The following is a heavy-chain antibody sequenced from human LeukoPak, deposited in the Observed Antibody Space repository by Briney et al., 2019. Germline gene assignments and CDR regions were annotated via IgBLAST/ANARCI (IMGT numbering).Heavy chain of an antibody. CDR3: VKDLGSSIRNPTFDY. CDR2: ISWNSGTI. V-gene: IGHV3-9*03. D-gene: IGHD2-2*01. CDR1: GFTFGDYA. J-gene: IGHJ4*02. Sequence: QPVRSLRLSCAASGFTFGDYAMHWVRQAPGKGLEWVSGISWNSGTIGYADSVKGRFTISRDNAKNSLYLQMKSLRAEDMALYYCVKDLGSSIRNPTFDYWGQGTLVTVSS.